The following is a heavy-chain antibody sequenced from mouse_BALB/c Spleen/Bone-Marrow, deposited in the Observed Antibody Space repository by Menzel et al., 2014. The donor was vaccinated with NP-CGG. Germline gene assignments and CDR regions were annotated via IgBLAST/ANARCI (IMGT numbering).Heavy chain of an antibody. D-gene: IGHD1-1*01. CDR1: GYAFSSSW. V-gene: IGHV1-82*01. J-gene: IGHJ3*01. CDR3: ARTYGSSYFVY. Sequence: VNVVESGPELVKPGASVKISCRASGYAFSSSWMNWVKQRPGQGLEWIGRIYPGGGDTNYNGKFKGKATLTADKSSSTAYMQLSSLTSVDSAVYFCARTYGSSYFVYWGQGTLVTVSA. CDR2: IYPGGGDT.